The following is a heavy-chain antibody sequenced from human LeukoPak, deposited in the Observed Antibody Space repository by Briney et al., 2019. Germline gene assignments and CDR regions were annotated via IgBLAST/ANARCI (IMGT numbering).Heavy chain of an antibody. Sequence: ASVKVSCKASGYTFTGYYMHWVRQAPGQGLEWMGWINPNSGGTNYAQKFQGRVTMTRDTSINTAYMELSRLRSDDTAVYYCARAMATMADYYYGMDVWGQGTTVTVSS. CDR1: GYTFTGYY. CDR3: ARAMATMADYYYGMDV. CDR2: INPNSGGT. V-gene: IGHV1-2*02. D-gene: IGHD5-12*01. J-gene: IGHJ6*02.